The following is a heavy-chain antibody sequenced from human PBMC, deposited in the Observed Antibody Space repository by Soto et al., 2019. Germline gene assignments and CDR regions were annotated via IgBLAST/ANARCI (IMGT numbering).Heavy chain of an antibody. CDR1: GGSISSSSYY. D-gene: IGHD4-17*01. CDR3: ARHASTTVTYYFDY. V-gene: IGHV4-39*01. CDR2: IYYSGST. J-gene: IGHJ4*02. Sequence: SETLSLTCTVSGGSISSSSYYWGWIRQPPGKGLEWIGSIYYSGSTYYNPSLKSRVTISVDTSKNQFSLKLSSVTAADTAVYYCARHASTTVTYYFDYWGPGTLVTVSS.